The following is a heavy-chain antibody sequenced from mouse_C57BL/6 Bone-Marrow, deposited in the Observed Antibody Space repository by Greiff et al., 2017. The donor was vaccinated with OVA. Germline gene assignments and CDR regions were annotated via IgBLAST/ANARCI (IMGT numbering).Heavy chain of an antibody. J-gene: IGHJ1*03. V-gene: IGHV15-2*01. Sequence: QVQLQQSGSELRSPGSSVKLSCKDFDSEVFPIAYMSWVRQKPGHGFEWIGGILPSIGRTIYGEKFEDKATLDADTLSNTAYLELNSLTSDDSAIYYCARRGGLRRRNWYFDVWGTGTTVTVSS. D-gene: IGHD2-4*01. CDR1: DSEVFPIAY. CDR2: ILPSIGRT. CDR3: ARRGGLRRRNWYFDV.